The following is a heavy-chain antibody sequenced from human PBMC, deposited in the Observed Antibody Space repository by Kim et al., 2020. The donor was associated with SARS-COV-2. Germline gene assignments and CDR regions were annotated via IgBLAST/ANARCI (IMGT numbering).Heavy chain of an antibody. V-gene: IGHV1-2*05. CDR3: ARETLVYGMSGGDYGLDA. D-gene: IGHD2-8*01. CDR1: GYTFTGYY. J-gene: IGHJ6*02. Sequence: ASVKVSCKASGYTFTGYYMHWVRQAPGQGLEWMGRINPNSGGTNYAQKFQGRVTMTRDTSTSTAYMELSRLRSDDTVVYYCARETLVYGMSGGDYGLDAWGQGTPVTVSS. CDR2: INPNSGGT.